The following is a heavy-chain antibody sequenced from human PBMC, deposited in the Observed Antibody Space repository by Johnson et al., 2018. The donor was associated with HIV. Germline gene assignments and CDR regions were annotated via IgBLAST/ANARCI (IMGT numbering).Heavy chain of an antibody. D-gene: IGHD2-21*01. CDR2: ISYDGSNK. CDR3: AKAYCPGCDAFDI. Sequence: QVQLVESGGGVVQPGRSLRLSCAASGFTFSSYAMHWVRQAPGKGLEWVAVISYDGSNKYYADSVKGRFTISRDNSKNTLYLQMNSLRAEDTGVYYCAKAYCPGCDAFDIWDQGTMVTVSS. J-gene: IGHJ3*02. CDR1: GFTFSSYA. V-gene: IGHV3-30*04.